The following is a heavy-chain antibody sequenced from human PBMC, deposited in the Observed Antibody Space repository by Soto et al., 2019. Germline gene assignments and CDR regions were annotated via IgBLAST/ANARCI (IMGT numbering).Heavy chain of an antibody. V-gene: IGHV3-23*01. CDR3: ARDGGIRRYGRRNWFDP. CDR2: VNGRGDST. CDR1: GFTFKNFA. J-gene: IGHJ5*02. Sequence: GGSLRLSCAASGFTFKNFAMSWVRQAPGKGLEWVSAVNGRGDSTFYADSVKGRFTISRDNAKNSLYLQMNSLRAEDTAVYYCARDGGIRRYGRRNWFDPWGQGTLVTVS. D-gene: IGHD3-10*01.